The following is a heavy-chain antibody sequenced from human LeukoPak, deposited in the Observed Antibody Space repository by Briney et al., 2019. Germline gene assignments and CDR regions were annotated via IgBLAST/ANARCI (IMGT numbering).Heavy chain of an antibody. J-gene: IGHJ4*02. Sequence: GVTVRLSCAASRFTFSSYSMKWVRQAPGKGLEWVTYISSSSSTKYYADSVKGRITISRDNAKNSLYLQMNSLRDEDTAVYYCARTLPEFDYWGQGTMVTVSS. CDR1: RFTFSSYS. CDR3: ARTLPEFDY. V-gene: IGHV3-48*02. CDR2: ISSSSSTK.